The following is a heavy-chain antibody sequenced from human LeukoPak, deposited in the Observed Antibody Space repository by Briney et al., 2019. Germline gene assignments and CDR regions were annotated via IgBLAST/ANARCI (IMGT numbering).Heavy chain of an antibody. Sequence: GGSLRLSCAASGLTFSTYGMHWVRQASGKGLEWVAFIHYDGSNNYYADSVKGRFTISRDNSKNTLYLQMNTLRADDTAVYYCAKDHGSSDWYYFDYWGQGTLVTVSS. V-gene: IGHV3-30*02. J-gene: IGHJ4*02. CDR3: AKDHGSSDWYYFDY. D-gene: IGHD6-13*01. CDR2: IHYDGSNN. CDR1: GLTFSTYG.